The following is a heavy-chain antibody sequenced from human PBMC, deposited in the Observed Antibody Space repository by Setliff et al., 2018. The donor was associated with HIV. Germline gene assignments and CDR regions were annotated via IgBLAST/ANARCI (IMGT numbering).Heavy chain of an antibody. D-gene: IGHD3-22*01. CDR3: ATGYFYDSSGYKH. J-gene: IGHJ4*02. V-gene: IGHV3-21*01. CDR1: GFSFGSYG. Sequence: PGGFLRLSCAASGFSFGSYGMGWVRQAPGKGLEWVSGIRDSGISSSSTYIDYADSVKGRFTISRDNAKNSLYLQMNSLRAEDTAVYYCATGYFYDSSGYKHWGQGTLVTVSS. CDR2: ISSSSTYI.